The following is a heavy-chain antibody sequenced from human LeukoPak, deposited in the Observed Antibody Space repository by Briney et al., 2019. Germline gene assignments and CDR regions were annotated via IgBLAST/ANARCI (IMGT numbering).Heavy chain of an antibody. CDR2: MNPNSGNT. CDR3: ARGRPTKFYYHYYYGMDV. Sequence: ASVKVSCKASGYTFTSYDINWVRQATGQGLEWMGWMNPNSGNTGYAQKFQGRVTMTRNTSISTAYMELSSLRSEDTAVYYYARGRPTKFYYHYYYGMDVWGQGTKVNGSS. V-gene: IGHV1-8*01. J-gene: IGHJ6*02. D-gene: IGHD2-8*01. CDR1: GYTFTSYD.